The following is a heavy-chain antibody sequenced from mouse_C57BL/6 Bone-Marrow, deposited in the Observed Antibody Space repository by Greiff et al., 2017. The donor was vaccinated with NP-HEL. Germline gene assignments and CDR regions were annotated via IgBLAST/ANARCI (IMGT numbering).Heavy chain of an antibody. CDR2: IYPRSGNT. CDR1: GYTFTSYG. CDR3: ARVSYYGSSGGYFDY. Sequence: QVQLQQSGAELARPGASVKLSCKASGYTFTSYGISWVKQRTGQGLEWIGEIYPRSGNTYYNEKFKGKATLTADKSSSTAYMELRSLTSEDSAVYFCARVSYYGSSGGYFDYWGQGTTLTVSS. V-gene: IGHV1-81*01. J-gene: IGHJ2*01. D-gene: IGHD1-1*01.